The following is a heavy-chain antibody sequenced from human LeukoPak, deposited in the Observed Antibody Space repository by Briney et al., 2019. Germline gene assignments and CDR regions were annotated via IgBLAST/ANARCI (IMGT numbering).Heavy chain of an antibody. CDR3: ARQRQLERRGNWFDP. V-gene: IGHV4-39*01. CDR2: IYYSGST. D-gene: IGHD1-1*01. CDR1: GGSISSSSYY. J-gene: IGHJ5*02. Sequence: PSETLSLTCTVSGGSISSSSYYWGWIRQPPGKGLEWIGSIYYSGSTYYNPSLKSRVTISVDTSKNQFSLKLSSVTAADTAVYYCARQRQLERRGNWFDPWGQGTLVTVSS.